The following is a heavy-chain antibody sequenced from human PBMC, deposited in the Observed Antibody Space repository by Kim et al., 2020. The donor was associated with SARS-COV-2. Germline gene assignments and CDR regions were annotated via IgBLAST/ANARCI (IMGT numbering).Heavy chain of an antibody. V-gene: IGHV1-24*01. J-gene: IGHJ4*02. D-gene: IGHD3-10*01. CDR1: GRSLTELA. Sequence: ASVKVSCKLSGRSLTELAMNWVRQAPGKGLEWMGDFDPDDAETIYAQRFQGRVTMTEDASTDTAYMELSSLRSEDTAVYYCAGGMVRGVVDYWGQGTLVSVSS. CDR3: AGGMVRGVVDY. CDR2: FDPDDAET.